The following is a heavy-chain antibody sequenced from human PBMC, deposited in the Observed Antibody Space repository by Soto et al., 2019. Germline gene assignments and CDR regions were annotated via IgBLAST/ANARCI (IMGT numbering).Heavy chain of an antibody. J-gene: IGHJ3*02. CDR1: GGTFSSYT. CDR3: ARLIVGTTTNAFDI. V-gene: IGHV1-69*02. Sequence: QVQLVQSGAEVKKPGSSVKVSCKASGGTFSSYTISWVRQAPGQGLEWMGRMITILSIANYAQKFQGRVTITADKSTSAAYMELSSLRSEDTAVYYCARLIVGTTTNAFDIWGQGTMVTVSS. CDR2: MITILSIA. D-gene: IGHD1-26*01.